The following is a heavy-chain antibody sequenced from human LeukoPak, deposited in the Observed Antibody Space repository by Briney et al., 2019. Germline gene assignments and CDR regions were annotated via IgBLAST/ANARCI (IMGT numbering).Heavy chain of an antibody. CDR1: GGSISSSSYY. V-gene: IGHV4-39*01. J-gene: IGHJ3*02. CDR2: IYYSGST. Sequence: PSETLSLTCTVSGGSISSSSYYWGWIRQPPGKGLEWIGSIYYSGSTYYNPSLKSRVTISVDTSKNQFSLKLSSVTAADTAVYYCARLAYYDDAFDIWGQGTMVTVSS. D-gene: IGHD3-22*01. CDR3: ARLAYYDDAFDI.